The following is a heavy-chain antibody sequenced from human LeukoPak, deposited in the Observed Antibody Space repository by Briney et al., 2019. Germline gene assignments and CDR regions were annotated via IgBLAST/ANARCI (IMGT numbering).Heavy chain of an antibody. CDR1: GLIVSSHY. V-gene: IGHV3-30*18. CDR3: AKDRAESLRTYYFDY. Sequence: GGSLRLSCTASGLIVSSHYMSWVRQAPGNGLEWVAVISYDGSNEYYADSVKGRFTISRDNSKNTVYLQMNSLRAEDTAVYYCAKDRAESLRTYYFDYWGQGTLVTVSS. CDR2: ISYDGSNE. D-gene: IGHD2-21*02. J-gene: IGHJ4*02.